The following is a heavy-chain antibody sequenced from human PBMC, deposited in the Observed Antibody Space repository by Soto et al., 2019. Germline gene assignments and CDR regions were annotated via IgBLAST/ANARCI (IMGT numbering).Heavy chain of an antibody. CDR1: GYTFTAYY. V-gene: IGHV1-2*02. Sequence: QVPLVQSGAEVKKPGASVKVSCKASGYTFTAYYMHWVRQAPGQGLEWMGWINPNSGDTHYTQRFQGRVTLTRDTSITTAYMELNSLTSDDTAVYYCARDGQYGDYGYYFDYWGQGTLVTVSS. J-gene: IGHJ4*02. D-gene: IGHD4-17*01. CDR3: ARDGQYGDYGYYFDY. CDR2: INPNSGDT.